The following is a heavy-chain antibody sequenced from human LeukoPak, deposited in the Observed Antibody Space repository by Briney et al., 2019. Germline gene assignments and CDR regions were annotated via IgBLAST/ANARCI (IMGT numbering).Heavy chain of an antibody. V-gene: IGHV3-7*01. CDR1: GFTFSSYA. J-gene: IGHJ4*02. CDR3: ARGAYYYED. CDR2: IKQDGSEK. D-gene: IGHD3-22*01. Sequence: GGSLRLSCAASGFTFSSYAMHWVRQAPGKGLEWVANIKQDGSEKYYVDTVKGRFTISRDNAKNSLYLQMNSLRGEDTAVYYCARGAYYYEDWGQGTLVTVSS.